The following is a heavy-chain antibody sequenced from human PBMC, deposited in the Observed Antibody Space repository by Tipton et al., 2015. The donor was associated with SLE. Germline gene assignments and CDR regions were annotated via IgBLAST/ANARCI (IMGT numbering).Heavy chain of an antibody. J-gene: IGHJ4*02. CDR2: IYYSGST. D-gene: IGHD5-18*01. Sequence: TLSLTCTVSGGSISSGGYYWSWIRQHPGKGLEWIGYIYYSGSTYYKPSLKSRVTISVDTSKNQFSLKLSSVTAADTAVYYCARGGNPPGGGDYSYGHAVGYFDYWGQGTLVTVSS. V-gene: IGHV4-31*03. CDR3: ARGGNPPGGGDYSYGHAVGYFDY. CDR1: GGSISSGGYY.